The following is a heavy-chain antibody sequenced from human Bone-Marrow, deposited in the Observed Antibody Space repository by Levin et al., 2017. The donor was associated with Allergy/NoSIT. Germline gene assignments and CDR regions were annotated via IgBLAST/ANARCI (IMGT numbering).Heavy chain of an antibody. V-gene: IGHV3-53*01. Sequence: LSLTCAASGFTVSSNYMSWVRQAPGKGLEWVSTIYSGGTTYYADSVKGRFTISRDNSKSTLYLQMNSLRAEDTAVYYCARELYGTTDYWGQGIRVTVSS. CDR3: ARELYGTTDY. D-gene: IGHD1-1*01. CDR1: GFTVSSNY. J-gene: IGHJ4*02. CDR2: IYSGGTT.